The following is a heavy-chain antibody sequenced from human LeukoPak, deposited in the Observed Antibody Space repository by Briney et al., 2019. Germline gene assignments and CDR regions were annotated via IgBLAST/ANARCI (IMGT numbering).Heavy chain of an antibody. Sequence: PSETLSLTCADYGGSFSGYYWSWIRQPPGKGLEWIGEINHSGSTNYNPSLKSRVTISVDTSKNQFSLKLSSVTAADTAVYYCARGRDYRRLDYWGQGTLVTVSS. D-gene: IGHD4-11*01. CDR3: ARGRDYRRLDY. V-gene: IGHV4-34*01. J-gene: IGHJ4*02. CDR2: INHSGST. CDR1: GGSFSGYY.